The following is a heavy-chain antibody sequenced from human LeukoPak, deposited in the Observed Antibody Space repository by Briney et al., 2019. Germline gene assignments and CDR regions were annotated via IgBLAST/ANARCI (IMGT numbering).Heavy chain of an antibody. CDR3: ARDPGYKASLSDY. Sequence: GGSLRLSCAASGFTFSSCSMNWVRRAPGKGREWVSYISSSSSTIYYADSVKGRFTISRDNAKNSLYLQMNSLRAEDTAVYYCARDPGYKASLSDYWGQGTLVTVSS. V-gene: IGHV3-48*01. D-gene: IGHD1-1*01. CDR1: GFTFSSCS. J-gene: IGHJ4*02. CDR2: ISSSSSTI.